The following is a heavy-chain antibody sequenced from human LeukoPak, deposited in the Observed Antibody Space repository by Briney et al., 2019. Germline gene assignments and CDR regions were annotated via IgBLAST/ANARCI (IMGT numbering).Heavy chain of an antibody. Sequence: VASVEVSCKASVYTFTGYHMHWVRQAPGQGLEWMGWINPNSGGTNYAQKFQGRVTMTRDTSISTAYMELSRLRSDDTAVYYCARTRRGYYYMYVWGKGTTVTVS. J-gene: IGHJ6*03. D-gene: IGHD1-7*01. CDR2: INPNSGGT. CDR3: ARTRRGYYYMYV. CDR1: VYTFTGYH. V-gene: IGHV1-2*02.